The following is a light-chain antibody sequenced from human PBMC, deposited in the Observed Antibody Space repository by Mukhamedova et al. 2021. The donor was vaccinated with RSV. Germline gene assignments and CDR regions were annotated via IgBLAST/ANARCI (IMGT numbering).Light chain of an antibody. CDR3: LQYDHVPYT. CDR2: DAS. V-gene: IGKV1-33*01. J-gene: IGKJ2*01. Sequence: WYQRRVHGKAPKLLIYDASNLEAGVPSRFSGSGSRTDFIFTINSLQPADLATYYCLQYDHVPYTFGQGTKVEIK.